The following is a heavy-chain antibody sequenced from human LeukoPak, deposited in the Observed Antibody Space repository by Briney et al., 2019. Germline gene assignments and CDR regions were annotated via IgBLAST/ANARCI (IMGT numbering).Heavy chain of an antibody. CDR2: IYYSGST. J-gene: IGHJ5*02. V-gene: IGHV4-59*01. CDR1: GGSISSYY. D-gene: IGHD3-10*01. CDR3: AGSKVLRGWFDP. Sequence: SETLSLTCTVSGGSISSYYWSWIRQPPGKGLEWIGYIYYSGSTNYNPSLKSRVTISVDTSKNQFSLKLSSVTAADTAVYYCAGSKVLRGWFDPWGQGTLVTVSS.